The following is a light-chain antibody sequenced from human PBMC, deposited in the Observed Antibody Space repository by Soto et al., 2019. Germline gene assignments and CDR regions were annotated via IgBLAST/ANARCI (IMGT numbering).Light chain of an antibody. CDR2: ENT. CDR1: SSNIGAGYD. J-gene: IGLJ1*01. CDR3: QSYDNSLNIYV. Sequence: QSVLTQPPSVSGAPGQRVTISYTGSSSNIGAGYDVHWYQQLPGTAPKLLMYENTNRPIGVPDRFSGSKSGTSASLAITGLQAEDEADYYCQSYDNSLNIYVFGPGTEVTVL. V-gene: IGLV1-40*01.